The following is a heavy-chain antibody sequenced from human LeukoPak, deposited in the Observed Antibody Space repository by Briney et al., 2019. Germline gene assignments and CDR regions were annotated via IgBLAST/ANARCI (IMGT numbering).Heavy chain of an antibody. J-gene: IGHJ4*02. Sequence: SETLSLTCAVYGGSFSGYYWSWIRQPPGKGLEWIGEINHSGSTNYNPSLKSRVTISVDTSKNQFSLKLSSVTAADTAVYYCARGPDYGGNTVFDYWGQGTLVTVSS. CDR2: INHSGST. CDR3: ARGPDYGGNTVFDY. CDR1: GGSFSGYY. D-gene: IGHD4-23*01. V-gene: IGHV4-34*01.